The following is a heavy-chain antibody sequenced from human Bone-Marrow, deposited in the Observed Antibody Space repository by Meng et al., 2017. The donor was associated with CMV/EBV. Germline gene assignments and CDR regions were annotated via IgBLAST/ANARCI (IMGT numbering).Heavy chain of an antibody. CDR1: GGTFSSYA. D-gene: IGHD1-7*01. CDR3: ARGRGTGTFYFDY. Sequence: SVKVSCKASGGTFSSYAISWVRQAPGQGLEWMGGIIPIFGTANYAQKFQGRVTITTDESTSTAYMVLSSLRSEDTAVYYCARGRGTGTFYFDYWGQGTLVTVSS. V-gene: IGHV1-69*05. J-gene: IGHJ4*02. CDR2: IIPIFGTA.